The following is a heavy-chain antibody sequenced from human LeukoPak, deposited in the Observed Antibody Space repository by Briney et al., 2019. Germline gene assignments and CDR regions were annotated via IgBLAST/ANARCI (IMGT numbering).Heavy chain of an antibody. J-gene: IGHJ5*02. V-gene: IGHV5-51*01. CDR1: GYRFTNYW. Sequence: GEPLKISCKGSGYRFTNYWIGWVRQMPGKGLEWMGIVYPGDSHTRYSPSFQGQVTISVDTSITTAYLQWSSLKASDTAMYFCARSTMVRGINSWVDPWGQGTLVTVSS. CDR3: ARSTMVRGINSWVDP. CDR2: VYPGDSHT. D-gene: IGHD3-10*01.